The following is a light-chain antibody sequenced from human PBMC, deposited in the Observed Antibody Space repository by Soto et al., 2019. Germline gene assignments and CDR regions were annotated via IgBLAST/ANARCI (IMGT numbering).Light chain of an antibody. V-gene: IGKV1-39*01. Sequence: DIQMTQSPSALSASVGDRVTITCRASQTTNNYLDWYQKKPGKAPKLLVYGTFNLESEVSSRFSGSGSGTEFTLTIRNVQPEDFATYYCQQSHSTPTYTFGQGTKLEIK. J-gene: IGKJ2*01. CDR3: QQSHSTPTYT. CDR1: QTTNNY. CDR2: GTF.